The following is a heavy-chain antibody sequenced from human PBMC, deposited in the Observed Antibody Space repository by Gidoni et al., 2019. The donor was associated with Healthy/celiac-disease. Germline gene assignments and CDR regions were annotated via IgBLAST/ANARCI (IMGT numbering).Heavy chain of an antibody. CDR3: ARHRAGRPYYGMDV. CDR1: GGSISSSSYY. J-gene: IGHJ6*02. V-gene: IGHV4-39*01. D-gene: IGHD6-13*01. CDR2: IYYSGST. Sequence: QLQLQESGPGLVKPSETLSLTCTVSGGSISSSSYYWGWIRQPPGKGLEWIGSIYYSGSTYYNPSLKSRVTISVDTSKNQFSLKLSSVTAADTAVYYCARHRAGRPYYGMDVWGQGTTVTVSS.